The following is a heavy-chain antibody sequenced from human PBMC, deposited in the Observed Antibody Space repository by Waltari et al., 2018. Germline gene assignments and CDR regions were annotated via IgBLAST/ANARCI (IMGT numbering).Heavy chain of an antibody. CDR1: GFIFSSYG. J-gene: IGHJ3*01. D-gene: IGHD1-26*01. CDR2: IWYEGSNK. CDR3: VRERWESLVDAFDL. V-gene: IGHV3-33*01. Sequence: QVQLVESGGGVVQPGRSLRLSCAASGFIFSSYGMPWVLQAPGKGLEWVAVIWYEGSNKYYADSVQGRFIISRDNSKNTLFLQMNSLRVEDTAVYYCVRERWESLVDAFDLWGQGAMVTVSS.